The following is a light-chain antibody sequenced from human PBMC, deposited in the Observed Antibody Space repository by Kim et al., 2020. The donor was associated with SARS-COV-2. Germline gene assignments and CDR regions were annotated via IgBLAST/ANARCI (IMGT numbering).Light chain of an antibody. Sequence: ATINCECSRSILYSFNNKNYLAWFQQKQGQPPKLLINGASTRESGVPDRFSGSGSGTDFTLTISSLQAEDVAVYYCQQFYGTPLTFGGGTKVDIK. V-gene: IGKV4-1*01. CDR1: RSILYSFNNKNY. CDR2: GAS. CDR3: QQFYGTPLT. J-gene: IGKJ4*01.